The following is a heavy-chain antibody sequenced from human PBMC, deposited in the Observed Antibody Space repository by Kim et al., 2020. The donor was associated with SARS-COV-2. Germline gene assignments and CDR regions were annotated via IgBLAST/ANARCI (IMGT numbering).Heavy chain of an antibody. CDR1: GFTFSSYA. D-gene: IGHD6-13*01. J-gene: IGHJ6*02. CDR2: ISGSGGST. CDR3: AIKGIAAASDYYYYGMDV. Sequence: GGSLRLSCAASGFTFSSYAMSWVRQAPGKGLEWVSAISGSGGSTYYADSVKGRFTISRDNSKNTLYLQMNSLRAEDTAVYYCAIKGIAAASDYYYYGMDVWGQGTTVTVSS. V-gene: IGHV3-23*01.